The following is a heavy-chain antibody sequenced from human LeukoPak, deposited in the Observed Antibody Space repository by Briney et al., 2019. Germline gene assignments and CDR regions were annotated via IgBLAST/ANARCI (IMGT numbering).Heavy chain of an antibody. CDR3: ARGTKYCSGDSCQNWFDP. Sequence: SETLSLTCTVSGGSISNYYWTWIRQPAGKGLEWIGRISTRGNTYYNPSLKSRLTMSVDTSKNQFSLKLSSVTAADTAVYYCARGTKYCSGDSCQNWFDPWGQGTLVTVSS. V-gene: IGHV4-4*07. D-gene: IGHD2-15*01. CDR2: ISTRGNT. CDR1: GGSISNYY. J-gene: IGHJ5*02.